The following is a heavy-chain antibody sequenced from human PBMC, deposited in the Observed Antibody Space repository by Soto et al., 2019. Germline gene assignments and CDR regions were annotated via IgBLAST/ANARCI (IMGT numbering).Heavy chain of an antibody. D-gene: IGHD6-25*01. CDR3: ARVGRRLCTRFDP. Sequence: ETLSLSCAVYGGSFSGYYWSWIRQPPGKGLEWIGEINHSGSTNYNPSLKSRVTISVDTSKNQFSLKLSSVTAADTAVYYCARVGRRLCTRFDPWGQGTLVTVSS. CDR1: GGSFSGYY. V-gene: IGHV4-34*01. CDR2: INHSGST. J-gene: IGHJ5*02.